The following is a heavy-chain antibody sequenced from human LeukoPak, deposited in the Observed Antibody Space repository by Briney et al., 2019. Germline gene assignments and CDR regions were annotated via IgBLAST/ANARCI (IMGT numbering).Heavy chain of an antibody. J-gene: IGHJ4*02. Sequence: PSETLSLTCTVSGVSISSSNSFWAWIRQPPGKGLEWVATVYYTGSTRYNPSLRSRVTVSADLSKDQFSLTLSSVTAADTAVYYCARQTNRGAGNFDFWGQGTLVAVSS. CDR2: VYYTGST. D-gene: IGHD1-1*01. CDR3: ARQTNRGAGNFDF. CDR1: GVSISSSNSF. V-gene: IGHV4-39*01.